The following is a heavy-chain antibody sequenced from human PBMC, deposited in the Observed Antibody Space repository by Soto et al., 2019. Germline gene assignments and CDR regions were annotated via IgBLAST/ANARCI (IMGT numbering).Heavy chain of an antibody. Sequence: SETLSLTCAVYGGSFSGYYWSWIRQPPGKGLEWIGEINHSGSTNYNPSLKSRVTISVDTSKNQFSLKLSSVTAADTAVYYCARVGAARPYYFDYWGQGTLVTVSS. CDR2: INHSGST. V-gene: IGHV4-34*01. D-gene: IGHD6-6*01. CDR3: ARVGAARPYYFDY. J-gene: IGHJ4*02. CDR1: GGSFSGYY.